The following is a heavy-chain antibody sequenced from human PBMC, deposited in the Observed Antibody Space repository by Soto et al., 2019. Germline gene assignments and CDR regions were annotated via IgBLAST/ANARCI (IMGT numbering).Heavy chain of an antibody. J-gene: IGHJ4*02. CDR3: ARGYYDILTGYYTPFDY. D-gene: IGHD3-9*01. V-gene: IGHV1-46*01. CDR1: GYTFTSYY. CDR2: INPSGGST. Sequence: ASVKVSCKASGYTFTSYYMHWVRQAPGQGLEWMGIINPSGGSTSYAQKFQGRVTMTRDTSTSTVYMELSSLRPEDTAVYYCARGYYDILTGYYTPFDYWGPGTLVTVSS.